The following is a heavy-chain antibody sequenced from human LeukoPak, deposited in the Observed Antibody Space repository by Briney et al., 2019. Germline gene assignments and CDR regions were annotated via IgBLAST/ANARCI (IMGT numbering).Heavy chain of an antibody. J-gene: IGHJ4*02. CDR2: IYYSGST. V-gene: IGHV4-59*01. CDR3: ARDGNPFDY. Sequence: SETLSLTCTVSGGSISGYYYNWIRQPPGKGLEWIGYIYYSGSTNYNPSLKSRVTISLDTSKNQFSLKLSSVTTADTAVYYCARDGNPFDYWGQGILVTVSS. CDR1: GGSISGYY.